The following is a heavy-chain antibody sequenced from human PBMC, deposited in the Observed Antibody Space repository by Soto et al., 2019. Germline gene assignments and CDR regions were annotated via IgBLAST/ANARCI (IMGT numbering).Heavy chain of an antibody. CDR1: GGSISSSSYY. J-gene: IGHJ6*02. V-gene: IGHV4-39*01. CDR3: ARVDTAMVNYYYYGMDV. CDR2: IYYSGST. Sequence: SETLSLTCTVSGGSISSSSYYWGWIRQPPGKGLEWIGSIYYSGSTYYNPSLKSRVTISVDTSKNQFSLKLSSVTAADTAVYYCARVDTAMVNYYYYGMDVWAKGPRSPSP. D-gene: IGHD5-18*01.